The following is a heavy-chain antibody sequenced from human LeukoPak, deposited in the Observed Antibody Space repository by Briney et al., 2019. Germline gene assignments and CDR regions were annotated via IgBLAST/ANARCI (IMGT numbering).Heavy chain of an antibody. Sequence: GASVKVSCKVSGYTLTELSMHWVRQAPGKGLEWMGGFDPEDGETIYAQKFQGRVTMTEDTSTDTAYMELSSLRSEDTAVYYCATGHEGPLQTGTTYDYWGQGTLVTVSS. CDR3: ATGHEGPLQTGTTYDY. CDR1: GYTLTELS. J-gene: IGHJ4*02. V-gene: IGHV1-24*01. D-gene: IGHD1-1*01. CDR2: FDPEDGET.